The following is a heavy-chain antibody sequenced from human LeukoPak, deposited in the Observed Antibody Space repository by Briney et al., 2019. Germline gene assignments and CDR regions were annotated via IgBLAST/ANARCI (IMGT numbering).Heavy chain of an antibody. Sequence: ASVKVSCKASGYTFTSYGISWVRQAPGQGLEWMGWISAYNGNTNYAQKLQGRVTMTTDTFTSTAYMELRSLRSDDTAVYYCARASIAVAGNYYYYGMDVWGQGTTVTVSS. J-gene: IGHJ6*02. CDR3: ARASIAVAGNYYYYGMDV. CDR2: ISAYNGNT. D-gene: IGHD6-19*01. CDR1: GYTFTSYG. V-gene: IGHV1-18*01.